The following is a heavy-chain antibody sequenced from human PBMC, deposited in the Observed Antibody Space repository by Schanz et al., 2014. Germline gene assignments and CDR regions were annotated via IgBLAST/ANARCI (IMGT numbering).Heavy chain of an antibody. D-gene: IGHD4-17*01. CDR2: ISYDGNKE. CDR3: AKDDYGDDGWCDP. Sequence: LVESGGGVVQPGRSLRLSCTASGFIFSYYGMHWVRQGPGKGLEWVALISYDGNKELYADSVQGRFSVSRDNSKNTTYLQINSVRIDDTAVYYCAKDDYGDDGWCDPWGEGTLDTVSP. V-gene: IGHV3-30*18. J-gene: IGHJ5*02. CDR1: GFIFSYYG.